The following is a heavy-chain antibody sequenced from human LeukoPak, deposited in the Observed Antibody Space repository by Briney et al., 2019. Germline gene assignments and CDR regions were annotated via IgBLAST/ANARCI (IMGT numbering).Heavy chain of an antibody. Sequence: SETLSLTCTVSGGSISSSSYYWGWIRQPPGKGLEWIGSIYYSGSTYYNPSPKSRVTISVDTSKNQFSPKLSSVTAADTAVYYCARPSLSGYGNQFDYWGQGTLVTVSS. CDR2: IYYSGST. V-gene: IGHV4-39*01. J-gene: IGHJ4*02. CDR3: ARPSLSGYGNQFDY. D-gene: IGHD5-18*01. CDR1: GGSISSSSYY.